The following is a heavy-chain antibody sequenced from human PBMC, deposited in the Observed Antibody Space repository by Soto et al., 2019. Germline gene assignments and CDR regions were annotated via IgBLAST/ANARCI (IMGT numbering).Heavy chain of an antibody. CDR2: ISGSGGST. CDR3: AKDRTIFGVVIIRPLDY. J-gene: IGHJ4*02. CDR1: GFTFSSYA. V-gene: IGHV3-23*01. D-gene: IGHD3-3*01. Sequence: PGGSLRLSCAASGFTFSSYAMSWVRQAPGKGLEWVSAISGSGGSTYYADSVKGRFTISRDNSKNTLYLQMNSLRAEDTAVYYCAKDRTIFGVVIIRPLDYWGQGTLVTVSS.